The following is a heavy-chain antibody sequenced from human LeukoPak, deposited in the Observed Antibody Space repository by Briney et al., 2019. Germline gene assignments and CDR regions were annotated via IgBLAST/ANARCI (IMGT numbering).Heavy chain of an antibody. V-gene: IGHV4-34*01. CDR2: INHSGST. CDR3: ARGFGTQGYELGYYFDY. D-gene: IGHD5-12*01. Sequence: SETLSLTYAVYGGSFSGYYWSWIRQPPGKGLEWIGEINHSGSTNYNPSLKSRVTISVDTSKNQFSLKLSSVTAADTAVYYCARGFGTQGYELGYYFDYWGQGTLVTVSS. J-gene: IGHJ4*02. CDR1: GGSFSGYY.